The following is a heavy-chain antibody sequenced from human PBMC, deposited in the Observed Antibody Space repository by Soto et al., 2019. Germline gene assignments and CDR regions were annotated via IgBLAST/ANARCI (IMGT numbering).Heavy chain of an antibody. CDR3: AKDIVVSGWNYRYYYHCYSIDV. D-gene: IGHD1-7*01. CDR2: ISWDGGST. J-gene: IGHJ6*02. Sequence: GGSLRLSCAASGFTVDDCTMHWVRQAPGKGLEWVSLISWDGGSTYYADSVKCRFTISRDNSKNSLYLQMNILRTEDTALYYCAKDIVVSGWNYRYYYHCYSIDVWGQGTTGTGSS. CDR1: GFTVDDCT. V-gene: IGHV3-43*01.